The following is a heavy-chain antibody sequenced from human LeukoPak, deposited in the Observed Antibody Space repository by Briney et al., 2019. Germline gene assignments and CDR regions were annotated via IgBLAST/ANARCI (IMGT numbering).Heavy chain of an antibody. D-gene: IGHD6-19*01. J-gene: IGHJ4*02. CDR1: GGSFSGYY. CDR3: VRVTSGWYFFHY. Sequence: SETLSLTCAVYGGSFSGYYWSWIRQPPGKGLEWIGEINHSGSTNYNPSLKSRVTISVDTSKDQFSLKLSSVTAADTALYYCVRVTSGWYFFHYWGQGTLVTVSS. V-gene: IGHV4-34*01. CDR2: INHSGST.